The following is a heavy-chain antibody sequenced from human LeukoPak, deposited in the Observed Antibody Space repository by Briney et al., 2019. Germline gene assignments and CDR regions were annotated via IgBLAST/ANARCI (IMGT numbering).Heavy chain of an antibody. CDR2: ISSSGFTI. Sequence: GGSLRLSCAASGFTFSSYEMNWVRQAPGKGLEWVSYISSSGFTIYYADSVKGRFTISRDNAKNSLYLQMNSLRAEDTAVYYCARSSIVVVSILDYWGQGTLVTVSS. J-gene: IGHJ4*02. V-gene: IGHV3-48*03. D-gene: IGHD2-2*01. CDR1: GFTFSSYE. CDR3: ARSSIVVVSILDY.